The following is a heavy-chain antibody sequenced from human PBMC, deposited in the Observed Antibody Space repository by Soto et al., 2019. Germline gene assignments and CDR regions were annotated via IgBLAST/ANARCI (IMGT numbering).Heavy chain of an antibody. CDR2: ISYDGSNK. CDR3: AKDSAAAFFY. D-gene: IGHD6-13*01. Sequence: GGSLRLSCAASGFTFSSYGMHWVRQAPGKGLEWVAVISYDGSNKYYADSVKGRFTISRDNSKNTLYLQMNSLRAEDTAVYYCAKDSAAAFFYWGQGTLVTVSS. V-gene: IGHV3-30*18. CDR1: GFTFSSYG. J-gene: IGHJ4*02.